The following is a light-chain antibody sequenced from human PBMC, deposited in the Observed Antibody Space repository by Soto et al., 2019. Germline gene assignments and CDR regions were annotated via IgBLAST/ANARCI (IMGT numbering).Light chain of an antibody. CDR2: GAS. J-gene: IGKJ1*01. CDR3: QQCNNLLGT. CDR1: QSVSSN. V-gene: IGKV3-15*01. Sequence: EIVMTQSPATLSVSPGERATLSCRASQSVSSNLAWYQQKPGQAPRLLIYGASTRATGIPARFSGSGSGTEFTLTVSGLQSEDFAVCYSQQCNNLLGTLGQGTKVEIK.